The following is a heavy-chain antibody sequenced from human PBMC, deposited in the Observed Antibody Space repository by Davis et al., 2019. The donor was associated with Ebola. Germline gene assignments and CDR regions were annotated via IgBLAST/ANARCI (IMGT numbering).Heavy chain of an antibody. V-gene: IGHV3-30-3*01. J-gene: IGHJ4*02. D-gene: IGHD2-15*01. Sequence: GGSLRPSCAAPGFTFSSYAMHWVRQAPGKGLEWVAVISYDGSNKYYADSVKGRFTISRDNSKNTLYLQMNSLRAEDTAVYYCARDPGIGVAATNADYWGQGTLVTVSS. CDR2: ISYDGSNK. CDR1: GFTFSSYA. CDR3: ARDPGIGVAATNADY.